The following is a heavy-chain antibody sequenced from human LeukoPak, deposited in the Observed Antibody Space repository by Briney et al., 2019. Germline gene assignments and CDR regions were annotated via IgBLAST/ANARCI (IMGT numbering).Heavy chain of an antibody. V-gene: IGHV3-9*01. CDR1: GFTFDDYA. CDR2: ISWNSGSI. J-gene: IGHJ4*02. Sequence: GRSLRLSCAASGFTFDDYAMHWVRQAPGKGLEWVSGISWNSGSIGYADSVKGRFTISRDNAKNSLYLQMNSLRAEDTALYYCAKDRNGGWELPALALDYWGQGTLVTVSS. D-gene: IGHD1-26*01. CDR3: AKDRNGGWELPALALDY.